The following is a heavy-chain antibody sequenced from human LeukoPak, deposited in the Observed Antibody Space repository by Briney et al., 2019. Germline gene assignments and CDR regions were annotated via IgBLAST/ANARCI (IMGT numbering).Heavy chain of an antibody. CDR2: ISTSGST. D-gene: IGHD4-17*01. V-gene: IGHV4-4*07. CDR1: GDSISGFY. J-gene: IGHJ6*03. CDR3: ARGLPSYGDYVDYYFYMDV. Sequence: SETVSLTCTVSGDSISGFYWSWIRQPAGKGLQWIGRISTSGSTNYNPSLKSRVTMSVDRSTNEFSLTVSSVTAADTALYYCARGLPSYGDYVDYYFYMDVWGKGTTVTVSS.